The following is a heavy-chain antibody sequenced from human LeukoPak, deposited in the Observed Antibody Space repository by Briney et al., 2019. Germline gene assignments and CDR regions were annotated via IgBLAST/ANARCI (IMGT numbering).Heavy chain of an antibody. D-gene: IGHD2-21*01. Sequence: GASVKVSCKASGYTFTNSDRHWVRQAPGQGLEWMGWILPDSGATNTPQKFLGRVTMTRDTSTTTAYMELKNLKSDDTTIYFWARGYCGNWGWDWFDPWGQGTLVTVSS. CDR2: ILPDSGAT. CDR1: GYTFTNSD. CDR3: ARGYCGNWGWDWFDP. J-gene: IGHJ5*02. V-gene: IGHV1-2*02.